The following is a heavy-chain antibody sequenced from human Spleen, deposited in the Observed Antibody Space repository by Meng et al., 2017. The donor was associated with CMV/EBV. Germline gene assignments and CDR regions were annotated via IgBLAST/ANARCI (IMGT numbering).Heavy chain of an antibody. D-gene: IGHD1-26*01. V-gene: IGHV1-18*01. CDR3: ARDRSGSYSNYYYGMDV. CDR1: GYTFTSYD. Sequence: ASVKVSCKASGYTFTSYDINWVRQAPGQGLEWMGWISAYNGNTNYAQKLQGRVTMTTDTSTSTAYMELRSLRSDDTAVYYCARDRSGSYSNYYYGMDVWGQGTTVTVSS. CDR2: ISAYNGNT. J-gene: IGHJ6*02.